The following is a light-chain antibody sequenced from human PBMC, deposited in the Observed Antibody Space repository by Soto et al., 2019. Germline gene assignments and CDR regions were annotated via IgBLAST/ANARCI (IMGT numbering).Light chain of an antibody. Sequence: EIVRTQSPANLSVSPGESVSLSCMASQTISDNLPWYQKKPGLPPRLLIYHTSTRDSGVPARLSGSGSGTDFSLTIRSLQSEDFAVYYCQRYDSWPLIFGGGTKVDI. CDR1: QTISDN. CDR2: HTS. CDR3: QRYDSWPLI. J-gene: IGKJ4*01. V-gene: IGKV3-15*01.